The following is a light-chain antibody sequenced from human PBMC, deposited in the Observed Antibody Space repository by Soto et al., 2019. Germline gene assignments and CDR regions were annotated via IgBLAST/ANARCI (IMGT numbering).Light chain of an antibody. CDR1: SSDVGGYNY. V-gene: IGLV2-14*01. J-gene: IGLJ1*01. Sequence: QSVLTQPASVSGSPGQSITISCTGTSSDVGGYNYVSWYQQHPGKAPKLMIYDVSNRPSGVSNRFSGSKSGNTASLTISGLQAEDEADYYCSSYTSSSTLVFGNGTQVTVL. CDR3: SSYTSSSTLV. CDR2: DVS.